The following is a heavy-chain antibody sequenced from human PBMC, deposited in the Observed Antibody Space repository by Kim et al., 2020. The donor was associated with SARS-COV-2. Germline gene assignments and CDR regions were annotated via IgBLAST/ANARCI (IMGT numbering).Heavy chain of an antibody. J-gene: IGHJ4*02. Sequence: LKGPFTIARDNSKNTLYLQMNSLRAEDTDVYYCARNTGEFWSVYYFDYWGQGTLVTISS. V-gene: IGHV3-53*01. CDR3: ARNTGEFWSVYYFDY. D-gene: IGHD3-3*01.